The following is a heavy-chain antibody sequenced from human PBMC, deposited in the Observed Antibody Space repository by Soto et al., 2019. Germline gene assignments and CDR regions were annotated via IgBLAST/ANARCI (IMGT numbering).Heavy chain of an antibody. Sequence: EVQLVESGGDLVQPGGSLRLSCAVSGFTFKNFWMHWVRQARGKGLVWVSRVDSDGSDTSYADSVKGRFTVSRDNAKNTLFLQLNTLRVDDTAVYYCARGGFDHAFDIWGQGTMVTVSS. D-gene: IGHD3-9*01. CDR3: ARGGFDHAFDI. V-gene: IGHV3-74*01. CDR1: GFTFKNFW. CDR2: VDSDGSDT. J-gene: IGHJ3*02.